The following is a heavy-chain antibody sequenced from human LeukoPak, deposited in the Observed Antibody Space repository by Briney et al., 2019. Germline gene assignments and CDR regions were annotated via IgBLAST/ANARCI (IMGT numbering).Heavy chain of an antibody. Sequence: ASVKVSCKASGYTFSSYYMHWVRQAPGQGLEWMGIINPSGGGTSYAQKFQGRVTMTRDTSTSTVYMELSSLRSEDTAVYYCARGSSSAGGDHWGQGTLVTVCS. CDR3: ARGSSSAGGDH. J-gene: IGHJ5*02. V-gene: IGHV1-46*01. CDR1: GYTFSSYY. CDR2: INPSGGGT. D-gene: IGHD2-8*02.